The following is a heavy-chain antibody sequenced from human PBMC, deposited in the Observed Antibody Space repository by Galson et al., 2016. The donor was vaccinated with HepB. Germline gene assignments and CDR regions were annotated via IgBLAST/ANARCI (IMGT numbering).Heavy chain of an antibody. CDR1: GGSFSGYH. V-gene: IGHV3-74*01. CDR3: GASRDGYIDY. Sequence: ETLSLTCGVFGGSFSGYHWSWIRQAPGKGLEWVSRISLDGSVTIYGDSVKGRFSTSRDNAKNTLFLQMNSLRAEDTAVYYCGASRDGYIDYWGQGALVTISS. D-gene: IGHD5-24*01. CDR2: ISLDGSVT. J-gene: IGHJ4*01.